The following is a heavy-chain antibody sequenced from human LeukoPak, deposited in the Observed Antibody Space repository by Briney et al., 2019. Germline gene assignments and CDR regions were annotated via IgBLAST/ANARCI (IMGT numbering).Heavy chain of an antibody. Sequence: PVASVKVSCKASGGTFSSYAISWVRQAPGQGLEWMGGIIPIFGTANYAQKFQGRVTITADESTSTAYMELSSLRSEDTAVYYCARSSPDMGWFDPWGQGTLVTVSS. D-gene: IGHD5-18*01. V-gene: IGHV1-69*13. CDR3: ARSSPDMGWFDP. CDR2: IIPIFGTA. CDR1: GGTFSSYA. J-gene: IGHJ5*02.